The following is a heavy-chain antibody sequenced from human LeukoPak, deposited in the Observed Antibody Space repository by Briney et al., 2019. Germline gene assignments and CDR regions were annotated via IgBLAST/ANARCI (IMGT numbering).Heavy chain of an antibody. CDR1: GYSFTSYW. J-gene: IGHJ6*03. CDR2: IYPGDSDT. CDR3: ARGVVSIKVNYYYYYMDV. D-gene: IGHD2-15*01. V-gene: IGHV5-51*01. Sequence: GESLKISCKGSGYSFTSYWIGWVRQMPGKGLEWMGIIYPGDSDTRYSPSFQGQVTISADKSISTAYLQWSSLKASDTAMYYCARGVVSIKVNYYYYYMDVWGKGTTVTVSS.